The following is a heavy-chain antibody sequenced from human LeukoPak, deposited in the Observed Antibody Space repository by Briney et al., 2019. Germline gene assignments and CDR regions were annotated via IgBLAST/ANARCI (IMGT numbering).Heavy chain of an antibody. Sequence: KSSETLSLTCTVSGYSISSGYYWGWIRQPPGKGLEWIGSVYHSGSTYYNPSLKSRVTISVDTSKNQFSLKLSSVTAADTAVYYCARDWGSYYGSGSYYNVAAFGYWGQGTLVTVSS. V-gene: IGHV4-38-2*02. D-gene: IGHD3-10*01. CDR3: ARDWGSYYGSGSYYNVAAFGY. CDR1: GYSISSGYY. J-gene: IGHJ4*02. CDR2: VYHSGST.